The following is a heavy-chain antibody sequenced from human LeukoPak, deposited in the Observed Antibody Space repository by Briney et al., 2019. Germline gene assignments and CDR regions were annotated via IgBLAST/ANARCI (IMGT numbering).Heavy chain of an antibody. J-gene: IGHJ4*02. CDR1: GSTFSNYW. CDR2: IKQDGSEK. Sequence: GGSLRLSCAASGSTFSNYWMSWVRQPPGKGLEWVANIKQDGSEKYYVDSVKGRFTISRDNAKNSLYLQMNNLSIEDTAVYYCARDGDGYKSIPFDCWGQGALVTVSS. D-gene: IGHD5-24*01. V-gene: IGHV3-7*01. CDR3: ARDGDGYKSIPFDC.